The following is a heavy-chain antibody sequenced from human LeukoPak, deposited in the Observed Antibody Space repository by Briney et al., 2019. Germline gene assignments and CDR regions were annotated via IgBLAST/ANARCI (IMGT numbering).Heavy chain of an antibody. V-gene: IGHV3-7*03. Sequence: GGSLRLSCAAPEFTLSSYWMSWVRQPPGSGLEWVATIKHDGSEKYYGDSVKGRFTLSRDNVDNSLYLQMNSLRAEDTAVYYCARGLLGAVTTFDYWGQGTLVTVSS. CDR1: EFTLSSYW. CDR3: ARGLLGAVTTFDY. D-gene: IGHD4-11*01. CDR2: IKHDGSEK. J-gene: IGHJ4*02.